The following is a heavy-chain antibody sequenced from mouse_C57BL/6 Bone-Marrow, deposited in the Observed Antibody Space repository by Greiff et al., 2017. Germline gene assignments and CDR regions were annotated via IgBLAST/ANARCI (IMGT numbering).Heavy chain of an antibody. V-gene: IGHV1-54*01. J-gene: IGHJ1*03. CDR1: GYAFTNYL. Sequence: QVQLQQSGAELVRPGTSVKVSCKASGYAFTNYLIEWVKQRPGQGLEWIGVINPGSGGTNYNEKFKGKATLTADKSSSTAYMQLSSLTSEDSAVYFCARGGYGSTIWYFDVWGTGTTVTVSS. CDR3: ARGGYGSTIWYFDV. D-gene: IGHD1-1*01. CDR2: INPGSGGT.